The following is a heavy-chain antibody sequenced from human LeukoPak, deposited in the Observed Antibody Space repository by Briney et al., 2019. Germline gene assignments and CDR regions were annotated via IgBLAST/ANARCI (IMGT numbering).Heavy chain of an antibody. Sequence: GGSLRLSCAASGFTFSSNAMHWVRQAPGKGLDWVAVITYDGSNKYYADSVKGRFTISRDNSKNTLCLQMNSLRAEDTALYYCARGLLGAPTSYFDYWGQGTLVTVSS. V-gene: IGHV3-30-3*01. CDR3: ARGLLGAPTSYFDY. D-gene: IGHD1-26*01. J-gene: IGHJ4*02. CDR1: GFTFSSNA. CDR2: ITYDGSNK.